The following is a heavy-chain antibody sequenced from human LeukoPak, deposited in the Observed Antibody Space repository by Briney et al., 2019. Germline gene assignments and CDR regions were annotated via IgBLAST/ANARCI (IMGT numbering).Heavy chain of an antibody. CDR2: IGTSSGST. V-gene: IGHV1-18*01. Sequence: ASVKVSCKASGYTFTNYGISWVRQAPGQGLEWMGWIGTSSGSTNLAQKLQGRVTMTKDTSTSTASMELRSLTSDDTAVYYCARESLEGVKYCYGMDVWGQGTTVSVPS. CDR3: ARESLEGVKYCYGMDV. CDR1: GYTFTNYG. J-gene: IGHJ6*02. D-gene: IGHD2/OR15-2a*01.